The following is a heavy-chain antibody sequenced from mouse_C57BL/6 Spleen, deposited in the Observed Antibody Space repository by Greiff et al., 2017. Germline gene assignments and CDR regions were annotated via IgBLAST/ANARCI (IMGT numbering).Heavy chain of an antibody. CDR1: GYTFTSYW. CDR2: IYPGSGST. CDR3: ARSITTVVATEYFDV. V-gene: IGHV1-55*01. Sequence: QVQLKQPGAELVKPGASVKMSCKASGYTFTSYWITWVKQRPGQGLEWIGDIYPGSGSTNYNEKFKSKATLTVDTSSSTAYMQLSSLTSEDSAVYYCARSITTVVATEYFDVWGTGTTVTVSS. D-gene: IGHD1-1*01. J-gene: IGHJ1*03.